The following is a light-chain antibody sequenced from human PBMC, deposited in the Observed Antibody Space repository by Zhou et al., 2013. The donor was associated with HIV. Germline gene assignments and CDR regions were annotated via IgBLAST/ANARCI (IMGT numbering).Light chain of an antibody. CDR3: QQYYSYPT. J-gene: IGKJ5*01. V-gene: IGKV1-39*01. CDR2: AAS. Sequence: DIQMTQSPSSLSASVGDRVIITCRASQSISTYLNWYQQKPGKAPKLLIYAASTLQSGVPSRFSGSGSGTDFTLTISCLQSEDFATYYCQQYYSYPTFGQGTRLEIK. CDR1: QSISTY.